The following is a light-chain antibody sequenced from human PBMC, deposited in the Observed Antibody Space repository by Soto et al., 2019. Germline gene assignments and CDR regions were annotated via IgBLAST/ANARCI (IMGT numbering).Light chain of an antibody. V-gene: IGKV3-15*01. Sequence: EIVMTQSPATLSVSPGERGTLSCRASQSVSSNLAWYQQKPGQAPRLLIYGASTRATGIPARFSGSGSGTEFTLTISSLQSEDFAVYYCQQYNNWPPEVTFGGGTKVEI. CDR2: GAS. J-gene: IGKJ4*01. CDR1: QSVSSN. CDR3: QQYNNWPPEVT.